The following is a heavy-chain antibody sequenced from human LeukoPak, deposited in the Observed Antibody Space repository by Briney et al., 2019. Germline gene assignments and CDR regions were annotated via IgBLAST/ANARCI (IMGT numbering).Heavy chain of an antibody. CDR2: IKQDGSEK. V-gene: IGHV3-7*04. CDR3: ARAEYYDSSGGWFDP. D-gene: IGHD3-22*01. CDR1: GFTFSSYW. Sequence: PGGSLRLSCAASGFTFSSYWMSWVRQAPGKGLEWVANIKQDGSEKYYVDSVKGRFTISRDSAKNSLYLQMNSLRAEDTAVYYCARAEYYDSSGGWFDPWGQGTLVTVSS. J-gene: IGHJ5*02.